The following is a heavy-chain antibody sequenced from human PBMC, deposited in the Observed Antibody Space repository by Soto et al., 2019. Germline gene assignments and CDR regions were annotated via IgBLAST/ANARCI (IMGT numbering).Heavy chain of an antibody. Sequence: GGSLRLSCAASGFTFSNYAMNWVRQAPGKGLEWVSTISSGGGSTYYADSVKGRFTISRDNSKNTLYLQMNSLRAEDTAVYYCAKDGVRTGYHRFDYWGQGTLVTVSS. CDR3: AKDGVRTGYHRFDY. J-gene: IGHJ4*01. CDR2: ISSGGGST. V-gene: IGHV3-23*01. D-gene: IGHD3-9*01. CDR1: GFTFSNYA.